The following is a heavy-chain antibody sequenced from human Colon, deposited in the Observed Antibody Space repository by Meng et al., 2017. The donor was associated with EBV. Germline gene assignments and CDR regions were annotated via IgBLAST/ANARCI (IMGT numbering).Heavy chain of an antibody. V-gene: IGHV4-34*01. Sequence: QVLLQQLGAGLLKPSETLSLTCTVNGWSFSGYVWSWVRQPPGKGMEWIGEVSHPGSANYNPSLKSRVTISVDASEKQFSLRLTSVTAADSAVYYCARVPTTGYKDHWGQGTLVTVSS. CDR1: GWSFSGYV. CDR2: VSHPGSA. D-gene: IGHD3-9*01. J-gene: IGHJ4*02. CDR3: ARVPTTGYKDH.